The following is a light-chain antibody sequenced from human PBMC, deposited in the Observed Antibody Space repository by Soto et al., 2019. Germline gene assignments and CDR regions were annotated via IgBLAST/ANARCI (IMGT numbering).Light chain of an antibody. CDR3: QRHSSCPLT. CDR2: VTS. CDR1: QGLSSY. Sequence: IQLTQSPSSLSASVGDRVPITCRASQGLSSYLAWYQQKPGKAPKLLIYVTSTLQSGDPSRFSGSGSGTDFTRPIISLQAEDFATYYCQRHSSCPLTYGGGNKGEIK. V-gene: IGKV1-9*01. J-gene: IGKJ4*01.